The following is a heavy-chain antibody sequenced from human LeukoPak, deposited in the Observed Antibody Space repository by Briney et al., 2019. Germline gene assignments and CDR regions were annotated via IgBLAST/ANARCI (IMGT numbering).Heavy chain of an antibody. J-gene: IGHJ5*02. CDR1: GGSFSGYY. V-gene: IGHV4-34*01. Sequence: PSETLSLTCAVYGGSFSGYYWSWIRQPPGKGLEWIGEINHRGSANYIPSLKSRVTISIDTSKNQFSLKLSSVTAADTAVYYCARSLYSSGWYGTFNWFDPWGQGTLVTVSS. CDR3: ARSLYSSGWYGTFNWFDP. CDR2: INHRGSA. D-gene: IGHD6-19*01.